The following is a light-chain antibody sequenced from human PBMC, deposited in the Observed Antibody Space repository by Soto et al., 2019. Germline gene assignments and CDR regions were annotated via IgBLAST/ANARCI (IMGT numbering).Light chain of an antibody. V-gene: IGKV1-8*01. Sequence: AIRMTQSPSSLSASTGDRVTITCRASQGISSYLAWYQQKPGKAPKLLIYAASTLQSGVPSRLSGSGSGAEYTLTISSLQPEDFATYYCQHYSSYPLTFGGGTKVDIK. CDR3: QHYSSYPLT. J-gene: IGKJ4*01. CDR2: AAS. CDR1: QGISSY.